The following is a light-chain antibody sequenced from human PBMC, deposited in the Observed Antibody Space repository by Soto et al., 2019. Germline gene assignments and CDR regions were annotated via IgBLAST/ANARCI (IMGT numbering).Light chain of an antibody. CDR2: AAS. CDR1: QAIYNY. J-gene: IGKJ4*01. V-gene: IGKV1-27*01. Sequence: DIQMTQSPSSLSASVGDRVTITCRASQAIYNYLAWYQQKPGKVPTLLISAASTLQSGVPSRFSGSGSGTDFPLSIISLQPEDVATYYCQKFSAVPTFGGGTKVEI. CDR3: QKFSAVPT.